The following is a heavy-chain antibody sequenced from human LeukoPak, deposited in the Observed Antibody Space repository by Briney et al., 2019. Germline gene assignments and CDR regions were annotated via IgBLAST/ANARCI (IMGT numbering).Heavy chain of an antibody. CDR1: GFTFSSYG. J-gene: IGHJ4*02. Sequence: GGSLRLSCAASGFTFSSYGMHWVRQAPGKGLEWVAVISFDGSSKYYADSVKGRFTISRDNSKNTLYLQMNSLRAEDTAVYYCAKDGSTWGQGTPVTVSS. D-gene: IGHD1-1*01. V-gene: IGHV3-30*18. CDR2: ISFDGSSK. CDR3: AKDGST.